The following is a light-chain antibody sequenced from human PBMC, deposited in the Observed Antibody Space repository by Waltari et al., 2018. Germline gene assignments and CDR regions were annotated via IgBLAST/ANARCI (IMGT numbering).Light chain of an antibody. CDR3: SAYSGTKNRVL. V-gene: IGLV2-14*03. CDR2: GVT. J-gene: IGLJ2*01. CDR1: SSDIDTYNY. Sequence: SALTQPASVSGSPGQSITISCTATSSDIDTYNYVAWYQQHPAKAPKLIIYGVTNRPSGVSCRFSGSGSGRTASLTISGLQAEDEADYYCSAYSGTKNRVLFGGGTKVTVL.